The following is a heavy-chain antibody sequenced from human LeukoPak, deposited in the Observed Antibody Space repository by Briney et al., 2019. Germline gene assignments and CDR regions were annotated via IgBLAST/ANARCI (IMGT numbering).Heavy chain of an antibody. J-gene: IGHJ6*02. CDR3: ARDLPMGSAAHYYYGMDV. CDR1: GHTFTSYY. Sequence: ASVKVSCKASGHTFTSYYMHWVRQAPGQGLEWMGIINPSGGSTSYAQKFQGRVTMTRDTSTSTVYMELSSLRSEDTAVYYCARDLPMGSAAHYYYGMDVWGQGTTVTVSS. V-gene: IGHV1-46*01. CDR2: INPSGGST. D-gene: IGHD2-2*01.